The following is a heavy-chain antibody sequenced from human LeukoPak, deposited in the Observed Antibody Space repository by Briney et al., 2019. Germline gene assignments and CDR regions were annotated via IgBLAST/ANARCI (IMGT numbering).Heavy chain of an antibody. V-gene: IGHV3-7*01. CDR3: ARDRGYSGQSPFDY. Sequence: GGSLRLSCAASGFTFSSYWMSWVRQAPGKGLEWVANIKQDGSEKYYVDSVKGRFTISRDNAKNSLYLQMNSLRAEDTAVYYCARDRGYSGQSPFDYWGQGTLVTVSS. D-gene: IGHD5-12*01. J-gene: IGHJ4*02. CDR2: IKQDGSEK. CDR1: GFTFSSYW.